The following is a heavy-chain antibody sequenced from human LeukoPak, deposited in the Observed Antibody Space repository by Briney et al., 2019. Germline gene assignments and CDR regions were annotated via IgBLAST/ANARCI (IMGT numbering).Heavy chain of an antibody. CDR2: ISYDGSNK. D-gene: IGHD5-24*01. CDR1: GFTFSSYA. CDR3: ARDRDDGYNYIGYYYYYYYMDV. J-gene: IGHJ6*03. Sequence: PGRSLRLSCAASGFTFSSYAMHWVRQAPGKGLEWVAVISYDGSNKYYADSVKGRFTISRDNAKNSLYLQMNSLRAEDTAVYYCARDRDDGYNYIGYYYYYYYMDVWGKGTTVTVSS. V-gene: IGHV3-30*04.